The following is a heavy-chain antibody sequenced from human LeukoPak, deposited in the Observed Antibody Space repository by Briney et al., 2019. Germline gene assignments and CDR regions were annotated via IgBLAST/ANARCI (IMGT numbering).Heavy chain of an antibody. Sequence: GGSLRLSCAASGFTFSSYSMNWVRQAPGKGLEWVSYISSSSSTIYYADSVKGRFTISRDNAKNSLYLQMNSLGAEDTAVYYCARGITIFGVVIPNFDYWGQGTLVTVSS. D-gene: IGHD3-3*01. V-gene: IGHV3-48*04. CDR1: GFTFSSYS. CDR2: ISSSSSTI. CDR3: ARGITIFGVVIPNFDY. J-gene: IGHJ4*02.